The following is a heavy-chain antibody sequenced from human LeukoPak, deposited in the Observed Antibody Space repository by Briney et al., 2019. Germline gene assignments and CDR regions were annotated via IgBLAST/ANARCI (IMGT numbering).Heavy chain of an antibody. CDR3: ATLGWLQPADFFDY. J-gene: IGHJ4*02. CDR1: GYTFTGYY. Sequence: ASVKVSCKAPGYTFTGYYMHWVRQAPGQGLEWMGWINPNTGGTNHVQKFQGRVTMTRDTSISTAYMELSRLRSDDTAVYYCATLGWLQPADFFDYWGQGTLVTVSS. V-gene: IGHV1-2*02. CDR2: INPNTGGT. D-gene: IGHD5-24*01.